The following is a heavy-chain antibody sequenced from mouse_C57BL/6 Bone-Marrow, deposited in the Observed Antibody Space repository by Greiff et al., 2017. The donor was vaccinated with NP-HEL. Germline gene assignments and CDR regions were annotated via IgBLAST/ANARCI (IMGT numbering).Heavy chain of an antibody. CDR1: GFTFSSYA. CDR2: ISDGGSYT. CDR3: ARGGGLRRGDY. D-gene: IGHD2-4*01. J-gene: IGHJ2*01. V-gene: IGHV5-4*03. Sequence: EVKLMESGGGLVKPGGSLKLSCAASGFTFSSYAMSWVRQTPEKRLEWVATISDGGSYTYYPDNVKGRFTISRDNAKNNLYLQMSHLKSEDTAMYYCARGGGLRRGDYWGQGTTLTVSS.